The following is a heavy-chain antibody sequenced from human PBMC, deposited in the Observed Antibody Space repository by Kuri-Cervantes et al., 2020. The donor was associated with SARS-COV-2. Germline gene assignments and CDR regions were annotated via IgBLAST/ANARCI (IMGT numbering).Heavy chain of an antibody. CDR2: INPYSGDT. Sequence: ASVKVSCKASGYILTGYYMQWVRQAPGQGLEWVGWINPYSGDTNYAQKFQGRVTMTRDTSISTAYMELSRLRSDDTAVYYCARAPRDCRSTRCNIYSYSYMDGWGKGTTVTVSS. V-gene: IGHV1-2*02. J-gene: IGHJ6*03. D-gene: IGHD2-2*01. CDR3: ARAPRDCRSTRCNIYSYSYMDG. CDR1: GYILTGYY.